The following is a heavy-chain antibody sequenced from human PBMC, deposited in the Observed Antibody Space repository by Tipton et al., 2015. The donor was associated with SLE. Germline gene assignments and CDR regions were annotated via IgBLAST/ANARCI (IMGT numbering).Heavy chain of an antibody. V-gene: IGHV4-30-4*01. CDR3: ARGTLTGSYGR. D-gene: IGHD1-26*01. Sequence: TLSLTCSVSGGSLSSADYYWSWIRQPPGKGLEWIGYIFYSGTTYYNPSLKSRVTMSVDTPKNQFSLKLSSVTAADTAVYYCARGTLTGSYGRWGQGTLVTVSS. J-gene: IGHJ4*02. CDR1: GGSLSSADYY. CDR2: IFYSGTT.